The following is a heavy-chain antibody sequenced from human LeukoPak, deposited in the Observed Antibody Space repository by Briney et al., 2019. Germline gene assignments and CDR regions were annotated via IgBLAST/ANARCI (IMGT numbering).Heavy chain of an antibody. D-gene: IGHD1-1*01. J-gene: IGHJ4*02. Sequence: PSETLSLICTVSGGSISSGGYYWSWIRQPPGKGLEWIGYIYHSGSTYYNPSLKSRVTISVDRSKNQFSLRLSTVTAADTAVYYCARGGLTTRDYWGQGTLVTVSS. CDR3: ARGGLTTRDY. V-gene: IGHV4-30-2*01. CDR1: GGSISSGGYY. CDR2: IYHSGST.